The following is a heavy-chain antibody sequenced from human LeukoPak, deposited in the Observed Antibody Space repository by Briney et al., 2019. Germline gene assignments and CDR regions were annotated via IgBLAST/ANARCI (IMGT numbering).Heavy chain of an antibody. Sequence: GGSLRLSCAASGFTFSSYAMIWVRQAPGKGLEWVSAISGSGDTTYYADSVKGRFTISRDNSENTLSLQMNSLRGEDTAVYYCAKNSLEPMVARHWGQGTLVIVSS. J-gene: IGHJ4*02. CDR2: ISGSGDTT. D-gene: IGHD4/OR15-4a*01. CDR3: AKNSLEPMVARH. V-gene: IGHV3-23*01. CDR1: GFTFSSYA.